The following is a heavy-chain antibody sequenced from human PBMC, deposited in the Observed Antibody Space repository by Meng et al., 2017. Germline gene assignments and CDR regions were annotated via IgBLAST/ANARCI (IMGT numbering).Heavy chain of an antibody. V-gene: IGHV4-31*03. CDR1: GGSISSGGYY. D-gene: IGHD4-17*01. CDR3: ARGLKSSTVTLEFFDI. Sequence: SETLSLTCTVSGGSISSGGYYWSWIRQHPGKGLEWIGYIYYSGSTYYNPSLKSRVTISVDTSKNQFSLKLSSVTAADMAVYYCARGLKSSTVTLEFFDIWGQGTMVTVSS. CDR2: IYYSGST. J-gene: IGHJ3*02.